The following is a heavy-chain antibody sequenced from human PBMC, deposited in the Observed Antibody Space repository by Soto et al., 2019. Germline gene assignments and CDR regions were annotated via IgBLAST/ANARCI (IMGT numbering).Heavy chain of an antibody. J-gene: IGHJ5*02. CDR1: GGSISSGDYY. Sequence: PSETLSLTCTVSGGSISSGDYYWSWIRQPPGKGLEWIGYIYYSGSTYYNPSLKSRVTISVDTSKNQFSLKLSSVTAADTAVYYFARDTPVWFGESHNWFDPWGKGTLVTVSS. CDR3: ARDTPVWFGESHNWFDP. V-gene: IGHV4-30-4*01. D-gene: IGHD3-10*01. CDR2: IYYSGST.